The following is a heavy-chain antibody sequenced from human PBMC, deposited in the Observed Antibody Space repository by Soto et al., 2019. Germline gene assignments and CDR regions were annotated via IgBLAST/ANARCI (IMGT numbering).Heavy chain of an antibody. V-gene: IGHV4-30-4*01. Sequence: TLSLPFTVSGGSISSGDYYWSSIRQPPGKGLEWIGYIHYSGSTYYNPSLKSRVTISVDTSKNQFSLKLSSVTDADTAVYYCARASSVQLTRHQQYWGQGTLVTVSS. CDR2: IHYSGST. CDR3: ARASSVQLTRHQQY. CDR1: GGSISSGDYY. J-gene: IGHJ4*02. D-gene: IGHD1-1*01.